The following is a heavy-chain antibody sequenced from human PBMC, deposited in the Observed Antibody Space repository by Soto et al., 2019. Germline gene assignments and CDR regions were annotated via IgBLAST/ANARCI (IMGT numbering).Heavy chain of an antibody. D-gene: IGHD5-12*01. CDR2: IYYSGST. Sequence: SETLSLTCAVSGGSISSGGYYWSWIRQHPGKGLEWIGYIYYSGSTYYNPSLKSRVTISVDTSKNQFSLKLSSVTAADTAVYYCARGSIVAFFWFDPWGQGTLVTVSS. J-gene: IGHJ5*02. V-gene: IGHV4-31*11. CDR3: ARGSIVAFFWFDP. CDR1: GGSISSGGYY.